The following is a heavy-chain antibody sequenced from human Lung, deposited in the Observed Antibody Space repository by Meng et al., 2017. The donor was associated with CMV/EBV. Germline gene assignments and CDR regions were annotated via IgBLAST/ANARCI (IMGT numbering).Heavy chain of an antibody. CDR1: GFRFDESG. Sequence: GGSLRLSCAASGFRFDESGMHWVRQTPGKGLEWVAFIRHDGTNKFYGASVKGRFTISRDNSKSTVCLQMNSLRPGETALYYCAKDLLLVGGPNAYCDQGGQGTLVTVSS. CDR2: IRHDGTNK. D-gene: IGHD3-16*01. J-gene: IGHJ4*02. V-gene: IGHV3-30*02. CDR3: AKDLLLVGGPNAYCDQ.